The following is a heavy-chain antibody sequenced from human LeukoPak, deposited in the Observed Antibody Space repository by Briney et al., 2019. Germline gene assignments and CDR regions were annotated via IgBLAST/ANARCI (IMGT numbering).Heavy chain of an antibody. Sequence: GGSLRLSCGASGFTFSSHAMSWVRQAPGKGLEWVSGISAGGGTTFYADSVKGRFTISRDNSKNTLYMQMNSLRGEDTAVYYCVRDIIVVRIPRAFDYWGQGTLVTVSS. CDR3: VRDIIVVRIPRAFDY. CDR1: GFTFSSHA. J-gene: IGHJ4*02. V-gene: IGHV3-23*01. CDR2: ISAGGGTT. D-gene: IGHD2-2*01.